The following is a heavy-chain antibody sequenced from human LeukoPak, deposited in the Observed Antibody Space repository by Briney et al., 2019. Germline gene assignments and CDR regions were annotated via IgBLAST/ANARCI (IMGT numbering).Heavy chain of an antibody. CDR2: IYSGGST. Sequence: SGGSLRLSCAASGFTVSSNYMSWVRQAPGKGLEWVSVIYSGGSTYYADSVKGRFTISRDNANNSLFLQLISLTVDDTAVYYCARVGRSGWDFDHWGQGTLVTVSS. J-gene: IGHJ4*02. D-gene: IGHD6-19*01. V-gene: IGHV3-53*01. CDR1: GFTVSSNY. CDR3: ARVGRSGWDFDH.